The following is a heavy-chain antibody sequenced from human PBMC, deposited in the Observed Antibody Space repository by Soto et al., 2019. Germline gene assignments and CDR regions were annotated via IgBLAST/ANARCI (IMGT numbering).Heavy chain of an antibody. CDR2: INASSGST. CDR1: GYTFTSYG. J-gene: IGHJ6*03. Sequence: ASVKVSCKASGYTFTSYGISWVRQAPGQGLEWMGLINASSGSTSYAQKLQGRVTMTRDTSTSTVYMELSSLRSEDTAVYYCAREGVAADYYYMDVWGKGTTVTVSS. D-gene: IGHD6-25*01. CDR3: AREGVAADYYYMDV. V-gene: IGHV1-46*03.